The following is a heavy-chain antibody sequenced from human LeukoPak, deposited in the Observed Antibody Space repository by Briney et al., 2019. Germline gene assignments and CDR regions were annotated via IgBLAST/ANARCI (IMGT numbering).Heavy chain of an antibody. Sequence: SETLSLTCTVSGGSISSSSYYWGWIRQPPGKGLEWIGSIYYSGSTYYNPSLKSRVTISVDTSKNQFSLKLSSVTAADTAVYYCAREVHREGAPVAFDIWGQGTMVTVSS. CDR3: AREVHREGAPVAFDI. CDR1: GGSISSSSYY. V-gene: IGHV4-39*07. D-gene: IGHD1-26*01. CDR2: IYYSGST. J-gene: IGHJ3*02.